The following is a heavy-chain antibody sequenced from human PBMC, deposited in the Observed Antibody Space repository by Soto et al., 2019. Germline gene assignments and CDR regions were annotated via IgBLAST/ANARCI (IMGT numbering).Heavy chain of an antibody. Sequence: QVQLQESGPGLVKPSETLALTCTVSGGSISSDCWSWMRQPPGKGLEWSGHIYHRGRTNYNPSPKRRATISIDTSMRQFSLMLSSVTAADTAVYFCARDTDYAYFAPWGQGTLVTVSS. J-gene: IGHJ5*02. D-gene: IGHD4-17*01. CDR1: GGSISSDC. CDR3: ARDTDYAYFAP. CDR2: IYHRGRT. V-gene: IGHV4-59*01.